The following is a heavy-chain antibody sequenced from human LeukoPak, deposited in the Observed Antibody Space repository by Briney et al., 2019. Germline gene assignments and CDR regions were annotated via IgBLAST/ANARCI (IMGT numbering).Heavy chain of an antibody. V-gene: IGHV3-23*01. CDR3: AKDGIVGGVIVPNDY. D-gene: IGHD3-16*02. CDR1: GFTFSSYA. Sequence: PGGSLGLSCAASGFTFSSYAMSWVRQAPGKGLEWVSVISGSGGSTYYADSVKGRFTISRDNSKNTLYLQMNSLRAEDTAVYYCAKDGIVGGVIVPNDYWGQGTLVTVSS. CDR2: ISGSGGST. J-gene: IGHJ4*02.